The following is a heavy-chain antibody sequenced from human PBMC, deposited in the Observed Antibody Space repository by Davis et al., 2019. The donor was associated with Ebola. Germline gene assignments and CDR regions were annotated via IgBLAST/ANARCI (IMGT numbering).Heavy chain of an antibody. D-gene: IGHD5-24*01. Sequence: PGGSLRLSCKGSGYSFTSYWIGWVRQMPGKGLEWMGIIYPGDSDTRYSPSLQGQVTISADNSSSTAYLQWSSLKAPDTAVYYCARLGVDGYSYYFDYWGQGTLVTVSS. CDR1: GYSFTSYW. V-gene: IGHV5-51*01. J-gene: IGHJ4*02. CDR3: ARLGVDGYSYYFDY. CDR2: IYPGDSDT.